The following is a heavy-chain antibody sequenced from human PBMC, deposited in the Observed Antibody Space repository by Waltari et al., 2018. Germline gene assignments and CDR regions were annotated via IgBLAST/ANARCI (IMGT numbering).Heavy chain of an antibody. CDR2: IYSGGGT. CDR3: ARVYSGSYYYYYYMDV. CDR1: GFSVSSHY. V-gene: IGHV3-53*02. D-gene: IGHD1-26*01. Sequence: EVQLVETGGGLIQPGGSLRLSCAASGFSVSSHYMSWVGHAPGKGLEWVSVIYSGGGTYYADSVKGRFTISRDYSKNTLYLQMNSLRAEDTAVYYCARVYSGSYYYYYYMDVWGKGTTVTVSS. J-gene: IGHJ6*03.